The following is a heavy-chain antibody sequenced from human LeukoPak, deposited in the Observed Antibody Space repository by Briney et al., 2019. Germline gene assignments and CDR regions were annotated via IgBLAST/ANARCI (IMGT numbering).Heavy chain of an antibody. V-gene: IGHV3-43D*04. CDR1: GFTFDDYA. J-gene: IGHJ4*02. Sequence: GGSLRLSCAASGFTFDDYAMHWARQAPGRGLEWVSLISWDGGSTYYADSVKGRFTISRDNSKNSLYLQMNGLRVEDTALYYCTKDSGYSGNVIGVWGQGTLVTVSS. D-gene: IGHD1-26*01. CDR3: TKDSGYSGNVIGV. CDR2: ISWDGGST.